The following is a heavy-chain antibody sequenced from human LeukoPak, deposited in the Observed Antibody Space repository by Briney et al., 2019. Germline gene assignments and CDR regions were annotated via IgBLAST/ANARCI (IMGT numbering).Heavy chain of an antibody. Sequence: GGSLRLSCAASGFTFSTYRMTWVRQAPGKGLEWVSSFSGSGGSTYYTDSVKGRFTISRDNSKNTLYLQMNSLRADDTAVYYCARSGMSRFDYWGQGTLVTVSS. J-gene: IGHJ4*02. D-gene: IGHD1-26*01. CDR3: ARSGMSRFDY. V-gene: IGHV3-23*01. CDR1: GFTFSTYR. CDR2: FSGSGGST.